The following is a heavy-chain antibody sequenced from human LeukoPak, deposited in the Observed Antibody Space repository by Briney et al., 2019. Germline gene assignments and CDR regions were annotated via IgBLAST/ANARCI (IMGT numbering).Heavy chain of an antibody. J-gene: IGHJ6*03. D-gene: IGHD2-2*01. CDR3: ARSYCSSTSCSDYMDV. Sequence: ASVKVSCKASGYTFTDYYIHWVRPAPGQGLEWMGWINPNSNGKNYAQRFQGRVTMTRDTSINTAYMELSRLRSDDTAVYYCARSYCSSTSCSDYMDVWGKGTTVTISS. CDR2: INPNSNGK. CDR1: GYTFTDYY. V-gene: IGHV1-2*02.